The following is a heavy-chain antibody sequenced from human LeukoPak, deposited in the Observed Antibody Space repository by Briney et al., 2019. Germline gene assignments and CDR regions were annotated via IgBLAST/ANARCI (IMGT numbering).Heavy chain of an antibody. CDR2: IYTSGST. V-gene: IGHV4-4*09. J-gene: IGHJ6*03. Sequence: ASETLSLTCTVSGVSISSYYWSWIRQPPGKGLEWVGYIYTSGSTNYNPSLKSRVTISVDTSKNQFSLKLSSVTAADTAVYYCARVSGRYSYGWRYYYMDVWGKGTTVTVSS. CDR3: ARVSGRYSYGWRYYYMDV. D-gene: IGHD5-18*01. CDR1: GVSISSYY.